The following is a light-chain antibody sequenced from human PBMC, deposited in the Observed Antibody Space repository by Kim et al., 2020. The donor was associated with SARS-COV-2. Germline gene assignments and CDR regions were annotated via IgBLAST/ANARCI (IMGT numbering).Light chain of an antibody. CDR2: AAS. CDR1: QSVSSSY. Sequence: EIVVTQSPATLSLSPGERASLSCRASQSVSSSYSAWYQQRPGQAPRLLIYAASNRATGIPDRFSGSGSGTDFTLTISRLEPEDFAVYYWQQYGNSRWTFGQGTKVDIK. CDR3: QQYGNSRWT. V-gene: IGKV3-20*01. J-gene: IGKJ1*01.